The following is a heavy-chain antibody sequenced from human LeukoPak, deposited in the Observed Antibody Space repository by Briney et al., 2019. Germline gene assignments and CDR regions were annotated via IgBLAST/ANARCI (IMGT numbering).Heavy chain of an antibody. D-gene: IGHD4-17*01. CDR3: TRALTTVATWMYL. V-gene: IGHV1-2*02. Sequence: LVKVSCKASGYTFTGYLMHWVRQAPGQGLEWMGWINPNSGDTKYAQKFQGRVTMTRDTSISTAYMELSRLRSDDTAVYYCTRALTTVATWMYLWGRGTLVTVSS. CDR1: GYTFTGYL. J-gene: IGHJ2*01. CDR2: INPNSGDT.